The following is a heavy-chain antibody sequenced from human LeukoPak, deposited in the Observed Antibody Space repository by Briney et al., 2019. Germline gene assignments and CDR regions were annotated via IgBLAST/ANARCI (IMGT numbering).Heavy chain of an antibody. Sequence: GESLKISCKGSGYSFTSYWIGWVRQMPGKGLEWMGIIYPGDSDTRYSPSFQGQVTISADKSISTAYLQWSSLKASDTAMYYCARRAPYYDFWSGYFLRFHTDKYYFDYWGQGTLVTVSS. CDR2: IYPGDSDT. J-gene: IGHJ4*02. D-gene: IGHD3-3*01. V-gene: IGHV5-51*01. CDR3: ARRAPYYDFWSGYFLRFHTDKYYFDY. CDR1: GYSFTSYW.